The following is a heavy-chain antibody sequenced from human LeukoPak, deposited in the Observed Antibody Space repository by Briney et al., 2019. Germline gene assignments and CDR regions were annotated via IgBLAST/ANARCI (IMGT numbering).Heavy chain of an antibody. CDR3: ARTYDSSGYSAFHI. V-gene: IGHV4-61*02. D-gene: IGHD3-22*01. Sequence: SETLSLTCTVSGGSISSGSYYWSWIRQPAGKGLEWIGRIYTSGSSNYNPSLESRVTMSVDTSKSQFSLKLTSATAADTAVYYCARTYDSSGYSAFHIWGQGTMVTVSS. CDR1: GGSISSGSYY. CDR2: IYTSGSS. J-gene: IGHJ3*02.